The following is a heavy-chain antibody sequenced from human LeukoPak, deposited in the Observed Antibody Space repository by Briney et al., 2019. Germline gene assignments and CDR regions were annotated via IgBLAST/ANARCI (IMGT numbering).Heavy chain of an antibody. CDR2: INPKTGDT. D-gene: IGHD6-19*01. Sequence: ASVKVSCKTSGYTFIDLYMHWVRQAPGHGLEWLGRINPKTGDTIYAQKLRGRVTMTRDTSISTAYMELSRLGCDDTAVYYCARDRAVAADYWGQGTLVTVSS. V-gene: IGHV1-2*06. CDR3: ARDRAVAADY. CDR1: GYTFIDLY. J-gene: IGHJ4*02.